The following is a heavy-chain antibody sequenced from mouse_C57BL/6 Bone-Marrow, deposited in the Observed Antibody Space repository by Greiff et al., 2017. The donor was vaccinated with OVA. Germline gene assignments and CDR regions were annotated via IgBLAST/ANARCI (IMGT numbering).Heavy chain of an antibody. Sequence: EVKLVESGPELVKPGASVKISCKASGYTFTDYYMNWVKQSHGKSLEWIGDINPNNGGTSYNQKFKGKATLTVDKSSSTAYMELRSLTSEDSAVYYCARRGGGTLDDWGKGTTLTVSS. CDR1: GYTFTDYY. CDR3: ARRGGGTLDD. CDR2: INPNNGGT. V-gene: IGHV1-26*01. D-gene: IGHD4-1*01. J-gene: IGHJ2*01.